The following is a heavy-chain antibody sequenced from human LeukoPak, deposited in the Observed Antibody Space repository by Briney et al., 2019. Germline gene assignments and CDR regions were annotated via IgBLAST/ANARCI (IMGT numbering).Heavy chain of an antibody. CDR3: VKASSSSPQYNWFDA. Sequence: GGSLRLSCAASGFTFSSYAMSWVRQAPGKGLEWVSAISGSGGSTYYADSVKGRFTISRDNSKNTLYLQMNSLRAEDTTLYYCVKASSSSPQYNWFDAWGQGTLVTVSS. CDR2: ISGSGGST. J-gene: IGHJ5*02. CDR1: GFTFSSYA. V-gene: IGHV3-23*01. D-gene: IGHD6-6*01.